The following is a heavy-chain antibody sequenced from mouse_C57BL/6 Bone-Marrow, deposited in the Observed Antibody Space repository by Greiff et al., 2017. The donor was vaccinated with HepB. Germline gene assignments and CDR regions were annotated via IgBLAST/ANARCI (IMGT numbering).Heavy chain of an antibody. CDR2: IYPRSGNT. J-gene: IGHJ4*01. Sequence: QVQLQQSGAELARPGASVKLSCKASGYTFTSYGISWVKQRTGQGLEWIGEIYPRSGNTYYNEKFKGKATLTADKSSSTAYMELRSLTSEDSAVYFCARSGGYYVPYAMDYWGQGTSVTVSS. D-gene: IGHD2-3*01. V-gene: IGHV1-81*01. CDR3: ARSGGYYVPYAMDY. CDR1: GYTFTSYG.